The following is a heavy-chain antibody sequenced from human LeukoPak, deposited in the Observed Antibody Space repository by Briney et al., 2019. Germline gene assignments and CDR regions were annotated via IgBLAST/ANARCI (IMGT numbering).Heavy chain of an antibody. CDR2: IRSKTNNYAT. V-gene: IGHV3-73*01. J-gene: IGHJ4*02. CDR1: GFTFSGSA. D-gene: IGHD3-10*01. CDR3: TKPRGYGSGTYYDY. Sequence: GGSLRLSCVASGFTFSGSAIHWVRQASGKGLEPVGHIRSKTNNYATAYAASVKGRFTISRDDSKNTAYLQMSSLETEDTAIYYCTKPRGYGSGTYYDYWGQGTLVTVSS.